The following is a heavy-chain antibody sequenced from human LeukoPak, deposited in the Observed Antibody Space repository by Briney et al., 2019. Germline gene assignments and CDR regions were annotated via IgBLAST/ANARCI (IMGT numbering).Heavy chain of an antibody. CDR1: GYTFTNYD. CDR3: ARRSDHYDSSAYRH. CDR2: VNPNSGNT. V-gene: IGHV1-8*01. J-gene: IGHJ4*02. D-gene: IGHD3-22*01. Sequence: ASVRVSCKTSGYTFTNYDINWVRQAPGPGLEWLGWVNPNSGNTGCAQQFQGRLTMTTDSSTSTAYMELSSLTSNDSAVYFCARRSDHYDSSAYRHWGQGTLVIVSS.